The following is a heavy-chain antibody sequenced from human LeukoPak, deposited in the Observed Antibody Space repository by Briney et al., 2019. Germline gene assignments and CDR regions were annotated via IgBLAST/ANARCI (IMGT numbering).Heavy chain of an antibody. CDR2: INPNSGGT. V-gene: IGHV1-2*02. J-gene: IGHJ3*02. Sequence: ASVKVSCKASGGTFSSYAISWVRQAPGQGLEWMGWINPNSGGTNYAQKFQGRVTMTRDTSISTAYMELSRLRSDDTAVYYCASGYYDSSGYYRPDAFDIWGQGTMVTVSS. CDR3: ASGYYDSSGYYRPDAFDI. CDR1: GGTFSSYA. D-gene: IGHD3-22*01.